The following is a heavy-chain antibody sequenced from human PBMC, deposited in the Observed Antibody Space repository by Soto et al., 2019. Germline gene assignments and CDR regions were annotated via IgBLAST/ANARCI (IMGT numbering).Heavy chain of an antibody. CDR1: GFTFSSYA. CDR3: ARAMIVVVILDY. CDR2: ISYDGSNK. D-gene: IGHD3-22*01. V-gene: IGHV3-30-3*01. Sequence: HPGGSLRLSCAASGFTFSSYAMHWVRQAPGKGLEWVAVISYDGSNKYYADSVKGRFTISRDNSKNTLYLQMNSLRAEDTAVYYCARAMIVVVILDYWGQGTLVTVSS. J-gene: IGHJ4*02.